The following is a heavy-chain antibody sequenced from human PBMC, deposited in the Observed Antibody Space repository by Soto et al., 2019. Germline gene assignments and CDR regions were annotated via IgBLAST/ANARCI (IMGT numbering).Heavy chain of an antibody. CDR1: GDSVSSNSAA. V-gene: IGHV6-1*01. D-gene: IGHD6-13*01. Sequence: SQTLSLTCAISGDSVSSNSAAWNWIRQSPSRGLEWLGRTYYRSKWYNDYAVSVKSRITINPDTSKNHVSLQLNSVTPEDTAVYYCARDKGMAAAGTNYSYYGMGVWGQGATVTVSS. J-gene: IGHJ6*02. CDR3: ARDKGMAAAGTNYSYYGMGV. CDR2: TYYRSKWYN.